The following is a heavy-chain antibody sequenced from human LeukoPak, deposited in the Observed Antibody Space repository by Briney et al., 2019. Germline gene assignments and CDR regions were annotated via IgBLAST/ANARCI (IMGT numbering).Heavy chain of an antibody. J-gene: IGHJ5*02. CDR1: GYTFTHYA. CDR3: AATATLGFRFDP. V-gene: IGHV1-69*13. Sequence: SVKVSCKASGYTFTHYAMHWVRQAPGQGLEWMGGIIPIFGTANYAQKFQGRVTITADESTSTAYMELSSLRSEDTAVYYCAATATLGFRFDPWGQGTLVTVSS. CDR2: IIPIFGTA. D-gene: IGHD2-15*01.